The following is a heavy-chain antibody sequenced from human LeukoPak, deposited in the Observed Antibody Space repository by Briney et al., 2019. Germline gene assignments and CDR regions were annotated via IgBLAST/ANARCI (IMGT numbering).Heavy chain of an antibody. CDR2: VNLQGST. CDR1: GGSISNTNW. V-gene: IGHV4-4*02. CDR3: AREGGPYRPLDY. J-gene: IGHJ4*02. Sequence: SETLPLTCGVSGGSISNTNWWTWFRQPPGKGLEWIGEVNLQGSTNYNPSLKSRVAISVDKSENHISLKLTSVTAADTAVYYRAREGGPYRPLDYSGQGTLVTVAS.